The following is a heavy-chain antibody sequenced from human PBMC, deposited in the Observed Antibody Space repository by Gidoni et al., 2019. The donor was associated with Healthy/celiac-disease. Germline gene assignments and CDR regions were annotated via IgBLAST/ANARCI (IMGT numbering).Heavy chain of an antibody. D-gene: IGHD2-2*01. V-gene: IGHV1-69*04. CDR2: IIPILGIA. Sequence: QVQLVQSGAEVKKPGSSVKVSCKASGGTFSSYAISWVRQAPGQGLEWMGRIIPILGIANYAQKFQGRVTITADKSTSTAYMELSSLRSEDTAVYYCARDPISQDIVVVLYYYYGMDVWGQGTTVTVSS. J-gene: IGHJ6*02. CDR3: ARDPISQDIVVVLYYYYGMDV. CDR1: GGTFSSYA.